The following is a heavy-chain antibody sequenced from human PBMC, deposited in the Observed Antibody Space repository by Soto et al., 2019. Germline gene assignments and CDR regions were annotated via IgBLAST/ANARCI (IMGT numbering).Heavy chain of an antibody. J-gene: IGHJ4*02. Sequence: GGSLRLSCAASGFTFSSYWMSWVRQAPGKGLEWVANIKQDGSEKYYVDSVKGRFTISRDNAKNSLYLQMNSLRAEDTAVYYCARGGSYSGYDYYFDYWGQGTLVTVSS. CDR1: GFTFSSYW. D-gene: IGHD5-12*01. CDR3: ARGGSYSGYDYYFDY. CDR2: IKQDGSEK. V-gene: IGHV3-7*05.